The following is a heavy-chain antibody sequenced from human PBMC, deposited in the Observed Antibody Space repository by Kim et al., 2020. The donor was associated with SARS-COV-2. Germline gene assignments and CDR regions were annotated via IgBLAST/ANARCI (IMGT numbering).Heavy chain of an antibody. CDR1: GYTFTSYY. Sequence: ASVKVSCKASGYTFTSYYMHWVRQAPGQGLEWMGIINPSGGSTSYAQKFQGRVTMTRDTSTSTVYMELSSLRSEDTAVYYCARDIKEPIYYDFWSGQDAFNWYFDLWGRGTLVTVSS. D-gene: IGHD3-3*01. CDR2: INPSGGST. V-gene: IGHV1-46*01. J-gene: IGHJ2*01. CDR3: ARDIKEPIYYDFWSGQDAFNWYFDL.